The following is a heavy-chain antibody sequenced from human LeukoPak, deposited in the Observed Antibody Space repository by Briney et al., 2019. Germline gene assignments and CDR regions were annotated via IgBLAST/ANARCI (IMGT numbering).Heavy chain of an antibody. J-gene: IGHJ4*02. V-gene: IGHV4-38-2*01. D-gene: IGHD4-11*01. CDR3: ARRYSNSYFDF. CDR2: MYHSGIT. CDR1: GYSISSGYY. Sequence: SETLSLTCAVSGYSISSGYYWGWIRQPPGKGLEWIGNMYHSGITYYNASLKSRVTISVVTSNNQFSLKLNSVTAADTAVYYCARRYSNSYFDFWGQGTLVTVSS.